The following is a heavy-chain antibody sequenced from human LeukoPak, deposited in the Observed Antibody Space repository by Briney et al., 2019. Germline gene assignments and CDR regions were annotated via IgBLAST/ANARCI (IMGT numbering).Heavy chain of an antibody. J-gene: IGHJ4*02. D-gene: IGHD3-10*01. CDR1: GFTFSSYA. Sequence: SGGSLRLSCAASGFTFSSYAMSWVRQAPGKGLEYVSAISTSGGSTYYADSVKGRFTISRDNSKNTLYLQMNSLRAEDTAVYYCARDSLSRTPYGSGSFDYWGQGTLVTVSS. CDR3: ARDSLSRTPYGSGSFDY. CDR2: ISTSGGST. V-gene: IGHV3-23*01.